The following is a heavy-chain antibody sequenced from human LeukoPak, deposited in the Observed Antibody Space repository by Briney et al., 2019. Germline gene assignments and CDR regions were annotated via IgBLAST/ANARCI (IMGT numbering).Heavy chain of an antibody. CDR1: GFTFSTYS. CDR3: ARDICSDGVCYYGMDV. J-gene: IGHJ6*01. V-gene: IGHV3-21*06. Sequence: GGSLRLSCAASGFTFSTYSMNWVRQAPGKGLEWVSSISSSSSFIYYTDSVKGRFTISRDNAKNSLYLQMNSLRAEDTAVYYCARDICSDGVCYYGMDVWGQGTTDPVSS. CDR2: ISSSSSFI. D-gene: IGHD2-8*01.